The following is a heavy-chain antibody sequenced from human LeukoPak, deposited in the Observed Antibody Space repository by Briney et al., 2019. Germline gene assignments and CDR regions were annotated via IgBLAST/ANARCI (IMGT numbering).Heavy chain of an antibody. CDR2: IIPILGIA. D-gene: IGHD2-21*02. Sequence: SVKVSCKASGGTFSSYAISWVRQAPGQGLEWMGRIIPILGIANYAQKFQGRVTITADKSTSTAYMELSSLRSEDTAVHYCARDGVYCGGDCEAFDIWGQGTMVTVSS. J-gene: IGHJ3*02. CDR1: GGTFSSYA. V-gene: IGHV1-69*04. CDR3: ARDGVYCGGDCEAFDI.